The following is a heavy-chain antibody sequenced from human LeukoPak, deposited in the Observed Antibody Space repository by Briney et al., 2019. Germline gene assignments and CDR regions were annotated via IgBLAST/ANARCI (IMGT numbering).Heavy chain of an antibody. Sequence: GGSLRLSCAASGFTFSSFAMHWVRQAPGKGLEWVAVISYDGTNKYYADSVKGRFTISRDNSKKTLYLQMSSLRPEDTAVYYCVNLGQWLVPDYYYGVDVWGQGTTVTVSS. CDR1: GFTFSSFA. CDR3: VNLGQWLVPDYYYGVDV. D-gene: IGHD6-19*01. CDR2: ISYDGTNK. J-gene: IGHJ6*02. V-gene: IGHV3-30*14.